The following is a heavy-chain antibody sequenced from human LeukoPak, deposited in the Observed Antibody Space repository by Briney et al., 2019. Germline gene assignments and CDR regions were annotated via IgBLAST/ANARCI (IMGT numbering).Heavy chain of an antibody. V-gene: IGHV4-59*01. CDR2: IYYSGST. Sequence: PSETLSLTCAVYGGSFSSYYWSWIRQPPGKGLEWIGYIYYSGSTNYNPSLKSRVTISVDTSKNQFSLKLSSVTAADTAVYYCARHQTWIQLWSDYWGQGTLVTVSS. J-gene: IGHJ4*02. CDR3: ARHQTWIQLWSDY. CDR1: GGSFSSYY. D-gene: IGHD5-18*01.